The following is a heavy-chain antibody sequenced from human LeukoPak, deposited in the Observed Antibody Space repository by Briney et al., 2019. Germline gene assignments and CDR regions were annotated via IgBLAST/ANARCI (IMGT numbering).Heavy chain of an antibody. Sequence: GRSLRLSCAAPGFTFSSYGMHWVRQAPGKGLEWVAVISYDGSNKYYADSVKGRFTISRDNSKSTLYLQMNSLRAEDTAVYYCAKSSFGLLTAAPEDYWGQGTLVTVSS. J-gene: IGHJ4*02. V-gene: IGHV3-30*18. CDR2: ISYDGSNK. CDR1: GFTFSSYG. CDR3: AKSSFGLLTAAPEDY. D-gene: IGHD6-13*01.